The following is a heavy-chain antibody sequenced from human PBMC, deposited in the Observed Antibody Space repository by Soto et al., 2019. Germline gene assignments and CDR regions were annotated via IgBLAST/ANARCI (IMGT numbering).Heavy chain of an antibody. J-gene: IGHJ6*02. CDR3: ARESGEGSLIYYYYGMDV. CDR2: IYHSGST. V-gene: IGHV4-4*02. CDR1: GGSISSSNW. D-gene: IGHD3-16*01. Sequence: PSETLSLTCAVSGGSISSSNWWSWVRQPPGKGLEWIGEIYHSGSTNYNPSLKSRVTISVDKSKNQFSLKLSSVTAADTAVYYCARESGEGSLIYYYYGMDVWGQGTTVTVSS.